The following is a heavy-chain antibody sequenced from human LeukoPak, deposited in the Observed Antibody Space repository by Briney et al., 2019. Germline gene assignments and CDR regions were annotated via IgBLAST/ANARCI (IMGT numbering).Heavy chain of an antibody. CDR2: IKSKTDSVTT. CDR1: GFTFSSYG. V-gene: IGHV3-15*01. J-gene: IGHJ3*02. CDR3: IRLWFGEFI. Sequence: NSGGSLRLSCAASGFTFSSYGMHWVREAPGKGLEWVGRIKSKTDSVTTDYAAPVKGRFTISRDDSKNTLYLQMNSLKTEDTAVYYCIRLWFGEFIWGQGTMVSVSS. D-gene: IGHD3-10*01.